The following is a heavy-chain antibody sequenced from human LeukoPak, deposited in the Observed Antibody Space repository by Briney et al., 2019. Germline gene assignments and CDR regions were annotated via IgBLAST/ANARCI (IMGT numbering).Heavy chain of an antibody. D-gene: IGHD5-18*01. V-gene: IGHV3-7*01. J-gene: IGHJ4*02. CDR3: AKDLDTATEFDY. CDR2: IKQDGSEK. Sequence: PGGSLRLSCAASGFSVSDYWMTWVRQAPGKGLEWVANIKQDGSEKTYVDSVKGRFTISRDNSKNTLYLQMNSLRAEDTAVYYCAKDLDTATEFDYWGQGTLVTVSS. CDR1: GFSVSDYW.